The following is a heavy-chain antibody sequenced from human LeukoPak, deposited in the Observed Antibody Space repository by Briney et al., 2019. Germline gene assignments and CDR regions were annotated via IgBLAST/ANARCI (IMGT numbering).Heavy chain of an antibody. V-gene: IGHV3-30*02. J-gene: IGHJ4*02. D-gene: IGHD3-10*01. CDR2: IRYDGSNK. CDR3: ARAPYGSGSLDFDY. Sequence: PGGSLRPSCAASGFTFSSYGMHWVRQAPGKGLEWVAFIRYDGSNKYYADSVKGRFTISRDNAKNSLYLQMNSLRAEDTAVYYCARAPYGSGSLDFDYWGQGTLVTVSS. CDR1: GFTFSSYG.